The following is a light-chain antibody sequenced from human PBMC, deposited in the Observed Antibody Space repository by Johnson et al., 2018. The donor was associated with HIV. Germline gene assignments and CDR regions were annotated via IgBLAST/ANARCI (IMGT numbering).Light chain of an antibody. CDR2: TYV. CDR3: ETWDSSLSGV. Sequence: QLVLTQPPSVSGPPGQRVTISCSGSNSNIGSNTVNWYRHLPGTAPKLLIYTYVQRPSGVPDRFSGSKSGTSATLGIPGLQTGDEADYYCETWDSSLSGVFGTGTKVTVL. J-gene: IGLJ1*01. CDR1: NSNIGSNT. V-gene: IGLV1-51*01.